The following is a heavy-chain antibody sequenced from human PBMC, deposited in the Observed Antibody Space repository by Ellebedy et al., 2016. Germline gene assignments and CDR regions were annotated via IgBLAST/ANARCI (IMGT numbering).Heavy chain of an antibody. CDR3: ARGRPNWNYFFRYGMDV. D-gene: IGHD1-7*01. V-gene: IGHV4-59*12. CDR2: IYYSGST. J-gene: IGHJ6*02. CDR1: GGSISSYY. Sequence: SETLSLTCTVSGGSISSYYWSWIRQPPGKGLEWIGYIYYSGSTNYNPSLKSRVTISVDTSKNQFSLKLSSVTAADTAVYYCARGRPNWNYFFRYGMDVWGQGTTVTVSS.